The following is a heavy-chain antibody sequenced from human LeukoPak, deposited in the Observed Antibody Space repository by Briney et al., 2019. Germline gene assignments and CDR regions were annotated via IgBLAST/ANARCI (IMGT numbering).Heavy chain of an antibody. V-gene: IGHV3-21*01. CDR2: ISSSSSCI. J-gene: IGHJ4*02. Sequence: GGSLRLSCAASGFTFSSYSMNWVRQAPGKGLEWVSSISSSSSCIYYADSVKGRFTISRDNAKNSLYLQMNSLRAEGTAVYYCARESGTYYYDSSGSEEPDYCGQGTLVTVSS. CDR3: ARESGTYYYDSSGSEEPDY. D-gene: IGHD3-22*01. CDR1: GFTFSSYS.